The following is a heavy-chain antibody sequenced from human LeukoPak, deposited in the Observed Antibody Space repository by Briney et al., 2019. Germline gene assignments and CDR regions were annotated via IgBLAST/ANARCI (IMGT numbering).Heavy chain of an antibody. Sequence: GGSPRLSCAASGFTFSSYSMNWVRQAPGKGLEWVSYISSSSSTIYYADSVKGRFTISRDNAKNSLYLQMNSLRAEDTAVYYCARDAYSYYDSSGYYLPNWFDPWGQGTMVTVSS. D-gene: IGHD3-22*01. CDR1: GFTFSSYS. CDR2: ISSSSSTI. CDR3: ARDAYSYYDSSGYYLPNWFDP. V-gene: IGHV3-48*04. J-gene: IGHJ5*02.